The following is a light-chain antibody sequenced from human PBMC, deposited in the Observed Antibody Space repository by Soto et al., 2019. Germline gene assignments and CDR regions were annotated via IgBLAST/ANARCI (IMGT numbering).Light chain of an antibody. CDR3: QQYAGSPWT. V-gene: IGKV3-20*01. J-gene: IGKJ1*01. CDR1: QSVSSSF. CDR2: GAS. Sequence: EIVLTQSPGTLSLSPGERATLSCRAGQSVSSSFLAWYQQKPGQAPRLLIYGASSRATGIPDRFSGSGSGTDFTLTISRLEPEDFAVYHCQQYAGSPWTFGQGTKVEVK.